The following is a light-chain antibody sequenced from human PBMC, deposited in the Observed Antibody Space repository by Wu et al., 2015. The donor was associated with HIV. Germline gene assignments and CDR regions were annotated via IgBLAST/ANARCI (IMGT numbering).Light chain of an antibody. J-gene: IGKJ4*01. V-gene: IGKV1-5*03. CDR3: QQYNTYPLT. CDR2: KAS. CDR1: QSISSW. Sequence: DIQMTQSPSTLSASVGDRVTITCRASQSISSWLAWYQQKPGKAPNLLIYKASTLQTGVPSRFCGSGSGTEFTLTISSLQPDDFATYYCQQYNTYPLTFGGGTKVEIK.